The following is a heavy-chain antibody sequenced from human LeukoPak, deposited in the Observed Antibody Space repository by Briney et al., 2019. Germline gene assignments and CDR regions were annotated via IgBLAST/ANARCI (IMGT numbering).Heavy chain of an antibody. CDR2: ISSSSSYI. D-gene: IGHD6-19*01. CDR3: ARYPREQWLNYMDV. V-gene: IGHV3-21*01. J-gene: IGHJ6*03. Sequence: GGSLRLSCAASGFTFSSYSMNWVRQAPGKGLEWVSSISSSSSYIYYADSVKGRFTISRDNAKNSLYLQMNSLRAEDTAVYYCARYPREQWLNYMDVWGKGTTVTISS. CDR1: GFTFSSYS.